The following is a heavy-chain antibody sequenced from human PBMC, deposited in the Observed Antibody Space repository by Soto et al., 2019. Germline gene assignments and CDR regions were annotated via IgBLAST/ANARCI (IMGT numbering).Heavy chain of an antibody. V-gene: IGHV4-34*01. CDR3: ARVGDIVVVPAAILRKTPWYLDV. CDR1: GGSFSGSY. CDR2: INHRGST. D-gene: IGHD2-2*02. Sequence: QVQLQQWGAGLLKPSETLSLTCAVYGGSFSGSYWSWIRQPPGKGLEWIVEINHRGSTNYNPSLTSRVTISVDTSKNQFSLKLSSVTAADTAVYYCARVGDIVVVPAAILRKTPWYLDVWGKGTTVTVSS. J-gene: IGHJ6*04.